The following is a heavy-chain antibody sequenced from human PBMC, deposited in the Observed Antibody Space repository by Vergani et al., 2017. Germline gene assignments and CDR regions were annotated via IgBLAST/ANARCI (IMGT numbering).Heavy chain of an antibody. CDR1: GFTLSSYW. D-gene: IGHD1-1*01. J-gene: IGHJ2*01. CDR2: IKEDGSQK. CDR3: ATIERTHWHFDL. V-gene: IGHV3-7*03. Sequence: EVQLVESGGTLVQPGGSLRLSCEASGFTLSSYWMSWVRQAPGKGLEWLANIKEDGSQKYYVDSVKGRFTISRDNAKDSLYLQMNALRVEDTAVYSCATIERTHWHFDLWGRGTLVTVSS.